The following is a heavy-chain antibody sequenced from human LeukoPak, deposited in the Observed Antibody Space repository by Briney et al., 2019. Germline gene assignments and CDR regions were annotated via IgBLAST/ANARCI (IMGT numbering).Heavy chain of an antibody. D-gene: IGHD2/OR15-2a*01. CDR2: IYYSGST. V-gene: IGHV4-59*01. CDR1: GGSISSYY. J-gene: IGHJ4*02. CDR3: ARGSIRNFRTEGVDN. Sequence: PSETLSLTCTVSGGSISSYYWSWIRQPPGKGLEWIGYIYYSGSTNYNPSLKSRVTISVDTSNNQFSLKLISVTAADTAVYYCARGSIRNFRTEGVDNWGQGTLVTVSS.